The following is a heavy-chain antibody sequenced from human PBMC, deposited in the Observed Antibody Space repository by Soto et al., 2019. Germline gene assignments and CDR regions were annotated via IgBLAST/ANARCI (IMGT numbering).Heavy chain of an antibody. Sequence: GESLKISCKGSGYSFTSYWIGWVRQMPGKGLEWMGIIYPGDSDTRYSPSFQGQVTISADKSISTAYLQWSSLKASDTAMYYCARLWMPAAIDYYYYMDVWGKGTTVTVSS. D-gene: IGHD2-2*01. CDR3: ARLWMPAAIDYYYYMDV. V-gene: IGHV5-51*01. CDR1: GYSFTSYW. CDR2: IYPGDSDT. J-gene: IGHJ6*03.